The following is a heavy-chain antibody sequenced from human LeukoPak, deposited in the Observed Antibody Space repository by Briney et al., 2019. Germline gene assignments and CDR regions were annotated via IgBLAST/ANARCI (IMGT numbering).Heavy chain of an antibody. CDR1: GFTVSSNY. V-gene: IGHV3-53*01. Sequence: GGSLRLSCAASGFTVSSNYMSRVRQAPGKGLEWVSVIYSGGSTYYADSVKGRFTISRDNSKNTLYLQMNSLRAEDTAVYYCARDRVNFGYYYYGMDVWGQGTTVTVSS. J-gene: IGHJ6*02. CDR2: IYSGGST. D-gene: IGHD3-3*01. CDR3: ARDRVNFGYYYYGMDV.